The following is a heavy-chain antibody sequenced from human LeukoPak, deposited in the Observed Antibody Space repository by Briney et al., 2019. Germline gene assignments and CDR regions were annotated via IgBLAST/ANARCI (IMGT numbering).Heavy chain of an antibody. V-gene: IGHV1-8*01. CDR1: GYTFTSYD. CDR3: ARGWRGYGGSYFDY. CDR2: MNPNSGNT. J-gene: IGHJ4*02. D-gene: IGHD1-26*01. Sequence: ASVKVSCKASGYTFTSYDINWVRQATGQGLEWMGWMNPNSGNTGYAQKFQGRVTMTRNTSISTAYMELSSLRSEDTAVYYCARGWRGYGGSYFDYWGQGTLVTVSS.